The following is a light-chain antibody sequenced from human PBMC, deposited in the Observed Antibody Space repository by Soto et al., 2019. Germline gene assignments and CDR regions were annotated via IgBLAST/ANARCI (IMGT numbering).Light chain of an antibody. Sequence: QSALTQPPSASGSPGQSVAISCTGTSSDVGGYNYVSWYQQHPGKAPKLMIYDVTKRPSGVPDRFSGSKSGNTASLTVSGLQAEDEADYFCTSYAGNSIWVFGGGTKVTVL. V-gene: IGLV2-8*01. CDR3: TSYAGNSIWV. J-gene: IGLJ3*02. CDR1: SSDVGGYNY. CDR2: DVT.